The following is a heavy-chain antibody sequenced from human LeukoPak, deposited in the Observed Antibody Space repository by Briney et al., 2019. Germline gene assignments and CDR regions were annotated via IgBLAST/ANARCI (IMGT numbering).Heavy chain of an antibody. CDR3: ARDKRVAVAGTYIYYYYMDV. V-gene: IGHV4-4*07. CDR2: IYISGSGST. CDR1: GGSISSYY. D-gene: IGHD6-19*01. J-gene: IGHJ6*03. Sequence: SETLSLTCAVSGGSISSYYWSWIRQPAGKGLEWIGRIYISGSGSTNYNPSLKSRITMSVDTSKNQFSLKLSSVTAADTAVYYCARDKRVAVAGTYIYYYYMDVWGNGTTVTISS.